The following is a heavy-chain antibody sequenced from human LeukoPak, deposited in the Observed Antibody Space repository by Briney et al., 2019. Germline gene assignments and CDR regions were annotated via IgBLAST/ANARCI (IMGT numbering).Heavy chain of an antibody. D-gene: IGHD6-13*01. CDR2: IYDSGST. J-gene: IGHJ4*02. Sequence: PSETLSLTCTVSGASISSYYWSWIRQPPGKGLEWIGYIYDSGSTNYNPSLKSRVTMSLDTSKNQFSLKLSPVTAADTAVYYCARVCSTTSSCIRYWGQGTLVTVSS. V-gene: IGHV4-59*01. CDR1: GASISSYY. CDR3: ARVCSTTSSCIRY.